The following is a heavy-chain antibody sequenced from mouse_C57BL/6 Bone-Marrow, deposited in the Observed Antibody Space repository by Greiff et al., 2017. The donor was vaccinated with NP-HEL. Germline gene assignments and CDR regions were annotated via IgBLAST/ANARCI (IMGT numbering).Heavy chain of an antibody. Sequence: QVQLQQPGAELVKPGASVKMSCKASSYTFTSYWITWVKQRPGQGLEWIGDIYPGSGSTNYNEKFKSKATLTVDTSSSTAYMQLSSLTSEDSAVYYCARRGYSNYYAMDYWGQGTSVTVSS. CDR1: SYTFTSYW. V-gene: IGHV1-55*01. J-gene: IGHJ4*01. CDR3: ARRGYSNYYAMDY. CDR2: IYPGSGST. D-gene: IGHD2-5*01.